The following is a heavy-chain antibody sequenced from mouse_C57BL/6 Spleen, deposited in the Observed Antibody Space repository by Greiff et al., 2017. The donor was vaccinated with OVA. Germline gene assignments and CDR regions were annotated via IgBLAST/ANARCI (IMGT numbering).Heavy chain of an antibody. V-gene: IGHV5-16*01. J-gene: IGHJ3*01. CDR3: ARDETGGAWFAY. CDR2: INYDGSST. CDR1: GFTFSDYY. Sequence: EVKLMESEGGLVQPGSSMKLSCTASGFTFSDYYMAWVRQVPEKGLEWVANINYDGSSTYYLDSLKSRFIISRDNAKNILYLQMSSLKSEDTATYYCARDETGGAWFAYWGQGTLVTVSA. D-gene: IGHD4-1*01.